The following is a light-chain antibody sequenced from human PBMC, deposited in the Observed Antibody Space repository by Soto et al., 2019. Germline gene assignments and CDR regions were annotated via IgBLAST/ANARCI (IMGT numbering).Light chain of an antibody. CDR3: QQYYSTSYT. Sequence: DIVMTQSPDSLAVSLGERATINCKSSQSVLYSSNNKNYLAWYQQKPGQPPKLLIYWASTRESGVPDRFSGSGSRTDFTLTISSLQAEDVAVYYCQQYYSTSYTFGKGTKLEIK. V-gene: IGKV4-1*01. CDR2: WAS. CDR1: QSVLYSSNNKNY. J-gene: IGKJ2*01.